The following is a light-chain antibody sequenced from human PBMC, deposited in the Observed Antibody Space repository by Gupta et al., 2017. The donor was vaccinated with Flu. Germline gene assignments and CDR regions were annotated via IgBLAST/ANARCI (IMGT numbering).Light chain of an antibody. CDR3: QQYVGSPRT. CDR2: AAY. J-gene: IGKJ1*01. Sequence: EIVXTQSPVXLSLXPGDRATLSCRASQSVSSTYLAWYQQKPGQAPRLLIFAAYSRATGIPDRFSGSGSGTDFTLTITRLEPEDFAVYYCQQYVGSPRTFGQGTKVEVK. V-gene: IGKV3-20*01. CDR1: QSVSSTY.